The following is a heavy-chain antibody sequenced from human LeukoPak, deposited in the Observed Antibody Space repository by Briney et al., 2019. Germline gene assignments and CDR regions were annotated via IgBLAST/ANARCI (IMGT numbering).Heavy chain of an antibody. J-gene: IGHJ3*02. CDR1: GYSFTSYW. D-gene: IGHD3-9*01. CDR3: ARTYYDILTGYYPDIGAPDAFDI. CDR2: IYPGDSDT. V-gene: IGHV5-51*01. Sequence: GESLKISCKGSGYSFTSYWIGWVRQMPGKGLEWMGIIYPGDSDTRYSPSFQGQVTISADKSISTAYLRWSSLKASDTAMYYCARTYYDILTGYYPDIGAPDAFDIWGQGTMVTVSS.